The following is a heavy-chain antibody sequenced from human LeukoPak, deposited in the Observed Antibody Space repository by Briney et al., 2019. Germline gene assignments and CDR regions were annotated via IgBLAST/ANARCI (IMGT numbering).Heavy chain of an antibody. CDR1: GFTFSSYA. CDR2: IGGSGGNT. D-gene: IGHD3-9*01. V-gene: IGHV3-23*01. J-gene: IGHJ4*02. CDR3: AKGNILTGYPIDY. Sequence: PGGSLRLSCAASGFTFSSYAMGWVRQAPGRGLDWVSVIGGSGGNTYYADSVKGRFTISRDNSKNTLYLQMNSLRAEDTAVYYCAKGNILTGYPIDYWGQGTLVTVSS.